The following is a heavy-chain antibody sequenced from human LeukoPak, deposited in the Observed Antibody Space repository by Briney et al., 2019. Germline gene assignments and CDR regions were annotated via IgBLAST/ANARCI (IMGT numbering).Heavy chain of an antibody. Sequence: SQTLSLTCTVSGGSISSGSYYWSWIRQPAGKGLEWIGRIYTSGSTNYNPSLKSRVTISVDTSKNQFSLKLSSVTAADTAVYYCARAGDSSSWYYFDYWGQGTLVTVSS. CDR1: GGSISSGSYY. CDR3: ARAGDSSSWYYFDY. D-gene: IGHD6-13*01. CDR2: IYTSGST. J-gene: IGHJ4*02. V-gene: IGHV4-61*02.